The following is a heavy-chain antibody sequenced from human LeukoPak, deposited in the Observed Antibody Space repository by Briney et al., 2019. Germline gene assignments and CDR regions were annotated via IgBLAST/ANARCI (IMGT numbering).Heavy chain of an antibody. CDR3: AGGEEQLRFDY. CDR2: IYTSGST. V-gene: IGHV4-4*07. D-gene: IGHD6-13*01. Sequence: SETLSLTCTVSGGSISSYYWSWIRRPAGKGLEWIGRIYTSGSTNYNPSLKSRVTMSVDTSKNQFSLKLSSVTAADTAVYYCAGGEEQLRFDYWGQGTLVTVSS. J-gene: IGHJ4*02. CDR1: GGSISSYY.